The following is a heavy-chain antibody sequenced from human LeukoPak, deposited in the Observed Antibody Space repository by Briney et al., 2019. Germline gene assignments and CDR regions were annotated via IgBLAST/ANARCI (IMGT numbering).Heavy chain of an antibody. D-gene: IGHD2-2*01. V-gene: IGHV1-46*01. CDR3: ARGGGGQYQLLGNGMDV. Sequence: ASVKVSSKASGYTFTSYYMHWVGQAPGQGLEGMGVINPSGTNTNYAQKFQGRVTMTRDTSTCTVYMELSSLRSEDTAVYYCARGGGGQYQLLGNGMDVWGQGTAVTVSS. CDR2: INPSGTNT. CDR1: GYTFTSYY. J-gene: IGHJ6*02.